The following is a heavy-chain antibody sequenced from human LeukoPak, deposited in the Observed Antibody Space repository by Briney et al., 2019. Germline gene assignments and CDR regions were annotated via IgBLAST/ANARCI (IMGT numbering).Heavy chain of an antibody. Sequence: NPAETLSLTCAVYGGSFSGYYWSWIRQAPGKGLEWIGEINGSGSTTSNPSLKSRVTISVDTSKNPFSLKLSSVTAADTAVYYCARLGVVGAAGYDYWGQGTLVTVSS. CDR2: INGSGST. CDR1: GGSFSGYY. CDR3: ARLGVVGAAGYDY. V-gene: IGHV4-34*01. J-gene: IGHJ4*02. D-gene: IGHD1-26*01.